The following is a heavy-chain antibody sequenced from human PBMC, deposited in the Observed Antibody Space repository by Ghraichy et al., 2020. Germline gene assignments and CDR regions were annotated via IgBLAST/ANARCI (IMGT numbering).Heavy chain of an antibody. V-gene: IGHV4-4*02. CDR3: AREASTEIPSFDY. CDR1: GGSISSSNW. CDR2: IYHSGST. Sequence: SETLSLTCAVSGGSISSSNWWSWVRQPPGKGLEWIGEIYHSGSTNYNPSLKSRVTISVDKSNNQFSLKLTSVTAADTAVYYCAREASTEIPSFDYWGQGTLVTVSS. D-gene: IGHD2-21*01. J-gene: IGHJ4*02.